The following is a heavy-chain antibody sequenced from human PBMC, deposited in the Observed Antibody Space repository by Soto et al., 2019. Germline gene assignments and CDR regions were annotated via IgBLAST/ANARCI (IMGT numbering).Heavy chain of an antibody. CDR2: INHSGST. Sequence: QVQLQQWGAGLLKPSETLSLTCAVYGVSFSGYYWSWIRQPPGKGLEWIGEINHSGSTNYNPSLKSRVTISVDTSKNQFSLKLSSVTAADTAVYYCARRRIAAAGTKKSKGWFDPWGQGTLVTVSS. CDR1: GVSFSGYY. V-gene: IGHV4-34*01. CDR3: ARRRIAAAGTKKSKGWFDP. J-gene: IGHJ5*02. D-gene: IGHD6-13*01.